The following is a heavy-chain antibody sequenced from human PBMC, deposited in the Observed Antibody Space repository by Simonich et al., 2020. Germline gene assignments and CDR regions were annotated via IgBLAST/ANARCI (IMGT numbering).Heavy chain of an antibody. J-gene: IGHJ4*02. V-gene: IGHV4-59*01. CDR1: GSSIRSYY. CDR3: ARGGLYFDY. CDR2: IDYSGST. Sequence: QVQLQESGPGLVKPSESLSLTCTVSGSSIRSYYWSWIRQPPGKGLEWIGYIDYSGSTNYNPSLKSRVTISVDTSKNQFSLKLSSVTAADTAVYYCARGGLYFDYWGQGTLVTVSS. D-gene: IGHD2-15*01.